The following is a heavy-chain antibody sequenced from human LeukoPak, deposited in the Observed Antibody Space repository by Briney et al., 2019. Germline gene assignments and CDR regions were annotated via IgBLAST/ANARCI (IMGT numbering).Heavy chain of an antibody. J-gene: IGHJ3*02. D-gene: IGHD3-10*01. CDR1: GGSISNYY. Sequence: SETLSLTCTVSGGSISNYYWSWIRQPPGKGLEWIGNIFYSGGTNYNPSLKSRVTISVDTSKNQFSLKLSSVTAADTAIYYCAREPMARGVIGLGIWGQGTMVTVSP. V-gene: IGHV4-59*01. CDR3: AREPMARGVIGLGI. CDR2: IFYSGGT.